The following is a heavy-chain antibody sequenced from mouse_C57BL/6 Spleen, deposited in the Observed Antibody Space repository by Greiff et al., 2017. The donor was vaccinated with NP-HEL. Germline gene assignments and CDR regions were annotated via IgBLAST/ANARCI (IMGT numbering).Heavy chain of an antibody. J-gene: IGHJ3*01. CDR2: IDPSDSYT. CDR1: GYTFTSYW. CDR3: ARSAFMVTTRAWFAY. D-gene: IGHD2-2*01. V-gene: IGHV1-59*01. Sequence: QVQLKQPGAELVRPGTSVKLSCKASGYTFTSYWMHWVKQRPGQGLEWIGVIDPSDSYTNYNQKFKGKATLTVDTSSSTAYMQLSSLTSEDSAVYYCARSAFMVTTRAWFAYWGQGTLVTVSA.